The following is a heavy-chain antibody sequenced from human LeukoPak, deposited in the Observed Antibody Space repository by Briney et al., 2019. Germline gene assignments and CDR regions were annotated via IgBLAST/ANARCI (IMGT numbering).Heavy chain of an antibody. CDR2: INPSGGST. J-gene: IGHJ6*02. CDR1: GYTFTSYY. CDR3: ARGRELVPEYYYGMDV. Sequence: ASVKVSCKASGYTFTSYYMHWVRQAPGQGLEWMGIINPSGGSTSCAQKFQGRVTMTRDTSTSTVYMELSSLRSEDTAVYYCARGRELVPEYYYGMDVWGQGTTVTVSS. V-gene: IGHV1-46*01. D-gene: IGHD3-10*01.